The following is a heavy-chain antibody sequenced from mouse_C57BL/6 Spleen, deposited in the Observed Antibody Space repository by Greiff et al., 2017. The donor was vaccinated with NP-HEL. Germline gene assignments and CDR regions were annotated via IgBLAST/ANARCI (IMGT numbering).Heavy chain of an antibody. CDR1: GYAFTNYL. Sequence: QVQLQQSGAELVRPGTSVKVSCKASGYAFTNYLIEWVKQRPGQGLEWIGVINPGSGGTNYNEKFKGKATLSADKSSSTAYMHLSSLTSEDSAVYFCARSHSGYWGQGTSVTVSS. CDR2: INPGSGGT. J-gene: IGHJ4*01. V-gene: IGHV1-54*01. D-gene: IGHD3-1*01. CDR3: ARSHSGY.